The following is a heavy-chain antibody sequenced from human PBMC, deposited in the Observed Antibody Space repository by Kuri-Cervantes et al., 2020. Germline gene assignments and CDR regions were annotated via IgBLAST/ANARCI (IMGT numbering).Heavy chain of an antibody. CDR3: ARDYVLRYFDWSLNGMDV. Sequence: GESLKISCAASGFTFSSFAMTWVRQAPGKGLEWVSAISGSGGSTYYADSVKGRFTISRDNSKNTLYLQMNSLRAEDTAVYYCARDYVLRYFDWSLNGMDVWGQGTTVTVSS. J-gene: IGHJ6*02. V-gene: IGHV3-23*01. D-gene: IGHD3-9*01. CDR1: GFTFSSFA. CDR2: ISGSGGST.